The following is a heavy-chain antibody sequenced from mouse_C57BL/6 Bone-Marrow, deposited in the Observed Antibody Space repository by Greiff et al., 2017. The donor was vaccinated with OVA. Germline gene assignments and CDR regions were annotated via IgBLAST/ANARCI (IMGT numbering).Heavy chain of an antibody. CDR1: GYTFTTYP. V-gene: IGHV1-47*01. CDR3: ARPGDYDGDWFAY. CDR2: FHPYNDDT. D-gene: IGHD2-4*01. J-gene: IGHJ3*01. Sequence: VQLQQSGAELVKPGASVKMSCKASGYTFTTYPIEWVKQNHGKSLEWIGNFHPYNDDTKYNEKFKGKATLTVEKSSSTVYLELDRLTSDGSAVYYCARPGDYDGDWFAYWGQGTRVTVSA.